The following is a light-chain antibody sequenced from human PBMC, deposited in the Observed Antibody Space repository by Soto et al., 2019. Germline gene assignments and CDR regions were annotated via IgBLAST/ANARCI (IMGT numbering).Light chain of an antibody. CDR1: QSVFYSSNSQDF. Sequence: DIVMTQSPDSLAVSLGERATINCKSSQSVFYSSNSQDFLAWYQQKPGQPPKLLIYWASTRESGVPDRFSGSGSGTDFTLTISSLQAEDVAVYYCQQYYSTPLTFGGGTKVDIK. CDR3: QQYYSTPLT. CDR2: WAS. J-gene: IGKJ4*01. V-gene: IGKV4-1*01.